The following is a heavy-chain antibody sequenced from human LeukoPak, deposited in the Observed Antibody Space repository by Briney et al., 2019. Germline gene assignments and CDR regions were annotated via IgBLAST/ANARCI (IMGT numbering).Heavy chain of an antibody. CDR2: VSSDGGST. J-gene: IGHJ4*02. CDR3: AREGLYSSGWQTFDN. CDR1: GFTFSNYW. D-gene: IGHD6-25*01. V-gene: IGHV3-74*01. Sequence: GGSLRLSCAASGFTFSNYWMHWVRQAPGKGLVWVSRVSSDGGSTNYADSVQGRFTISRDNAQNTLYLQMNSLRADVTAVYYCAREGLYSSGWQTFDNWGQGTLVTVSS.